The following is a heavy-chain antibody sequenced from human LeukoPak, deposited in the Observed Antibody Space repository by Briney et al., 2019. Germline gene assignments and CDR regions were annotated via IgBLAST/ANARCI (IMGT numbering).Heavy chain of an antibody. CDR1: GFTFSSYA. J-gene: IGHJ4*02. Sequence: QPGGSLRLSCAASGFTFSSYAMHWVRQAPGKGLEWVAVISYDGSNKYYADSVKGRFTISRDNPKNTLYLQMNSLRAEDTAVYYCASGLVTEMILSFDYWGQGTLVTVSS. CDR2: ISYDGSNK. CDR3: ASGLVTEMILSFDY. D-gene: IGHD3-22*01. V-gene: IGHV3-30-3*01.